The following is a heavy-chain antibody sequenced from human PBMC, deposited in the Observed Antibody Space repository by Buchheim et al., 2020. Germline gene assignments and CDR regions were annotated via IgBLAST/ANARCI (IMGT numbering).Heavy chain of an antibody. Sequence: EVQVSESGGGLIQPGGSLRLSCAASGFTFSAYAMSWVRQAPGKGLEWVSGISGSGATTSYADSVKGRFTISRDNSQTTLHLQMNRLRAEDTAVYYCAKRRRYSSSSVDSWGQGT. J-gene: IGHJ5*01. CDR3: AKRRRYSSSSVDS. CDR1: GFTFSAYA. CDR2: ISGSGATT. V-gene: IGHV3-23*01. D-gene: IGHD6-6*01.